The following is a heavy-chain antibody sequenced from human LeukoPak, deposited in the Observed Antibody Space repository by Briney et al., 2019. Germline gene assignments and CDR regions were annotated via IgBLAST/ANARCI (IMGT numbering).Heavy chain of an antibody. CDR1: GGTFSSYA. D-gene: IGHD6-13*01. CDR3: AKTRPLDSSSWSHGDY. V-gene: IGHV3-23*01. Sequence: ASVTVSCKASGGTFSSYAISWVRQAPGKGLEWVSAISGSGDSTYYGDSVKGRFTISRDNSKNTLYLQMNSLRAEDTAVYYCAKTRPLDSSSWSHGDYWGQGTLVTVSS. J-gene: IGHJ4*02. CDR2: ISGSGDST.